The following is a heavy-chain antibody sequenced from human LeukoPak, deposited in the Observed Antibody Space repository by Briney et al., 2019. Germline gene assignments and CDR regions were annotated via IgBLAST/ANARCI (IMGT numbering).Heavy chain of an antibody. Sequence: PGGSLRLSCAASGSTFSTYWMTWVRQAPGKGLECVANIKPDGSEKYYVDSVEGRFTISRDNAKNSLYLQMNSLRAEDTALYYCARGGTWDLDYWGQGTLVTVSS. CDR3: ARGGTWDLDY. CDR1: GSTFSTYW. J-gene: IGHJ4*02. V-gene: IGHV3-7*01. D-gene: IGHD1-1*01. CDR2: IKPDGSEK.